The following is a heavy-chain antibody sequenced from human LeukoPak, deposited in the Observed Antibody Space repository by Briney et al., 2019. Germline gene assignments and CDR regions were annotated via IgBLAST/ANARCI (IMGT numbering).Heavy chain of an antibody. CDR2: ISAYNGNT. CDR1: GYTFTSYG. V-gene: IGHV1-18*01. D-gene: IGHD4-11*01. J-gene: IGHJ5*02. CDR3: ARRNSTVTTTWFDP. Sequence: GASVKVSCKASGYTFTSYGISWVRQAPGQGLEWMGWISAYNGNTNYAQKLQGRVTMTTDTSTSTAYMELRSLRSDDTAVYYCARRNSTVTTTWFDPWGQGTLVTVSS.